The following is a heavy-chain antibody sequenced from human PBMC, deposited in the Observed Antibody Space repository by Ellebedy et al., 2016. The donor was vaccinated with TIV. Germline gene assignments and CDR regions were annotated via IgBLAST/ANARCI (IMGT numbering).Heavy chain of an antibody. CDR1: GGTFSSYA. CDR3: ARGEGGDYGGNSVPYFDY. CDR2: INPNSGGT. J-gene: IGHJ4*02. D-gene: IGHD4-23*01. Sequence: ASVKVSCKASGGTFSSYAISWVRQAPGQGLEWMGWINPNSGGTNYAQKFQGWVTMTRDTSISTAYMELSRLRSDDTAVYYCARGEGGDYGGNSVPYFDYWGQGTLVTVSS. V-gene: IGHV1-2*04.